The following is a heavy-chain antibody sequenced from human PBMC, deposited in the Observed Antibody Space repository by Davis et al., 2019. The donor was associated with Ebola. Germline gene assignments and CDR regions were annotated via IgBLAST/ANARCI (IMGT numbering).Heavy chain of an antibody. CDR1: GFTFDDYA. J-gene: IGHJ6*02. CDR2: ISWNSGSI. D-gene: IGHD2-2*01. Sequence: SLKISCAASGFTFDDYAMHWVRQAPGKGLEWVSGISWNSGSIGYADSVKGRFTISRDNSKNTLYLQMNSLRAEDTAVYYCARGIVVVPAVGGYGMDVWGQGTTVTVSS. CDR3: ARGIVVVPAVGGYGMDV. V-gene: IGHV3-9*01.